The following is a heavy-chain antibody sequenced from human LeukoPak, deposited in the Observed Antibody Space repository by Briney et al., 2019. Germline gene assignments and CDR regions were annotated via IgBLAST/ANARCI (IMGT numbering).Heavy chain of an antibody. CDR1: GFTFDDYG. J-gene: IGHJ4*02. Sequence: GGSLRLSCAASGFTFDDYGMSWVRQAPGKGLEWVSGINWNGGSTGYADSVKGRFTISRDNAKNSLYLQMNSLRAEDTALYFCATTAAAGTYLDYWGQGTLVTVSS. V-gene: IGHV3-20*04. D-gene: IGHD6-13*01. CDR2: INWNGGST. CDR3: ATTAAAGTYLDY.